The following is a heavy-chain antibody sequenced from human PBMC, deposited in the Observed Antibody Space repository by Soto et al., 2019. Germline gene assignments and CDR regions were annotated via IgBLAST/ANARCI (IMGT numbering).Heavy chain of an antibody. Sequence: QVQLVESGGGVVQPGRSLRLSCAASGFTFSSYAMHWVRQAPGKGLEWVAVISYDGSNKYYADSVKGRFTISRDNSKNTRYLQMNSLRAEDTAVYYCARDRAPWDYFDYWGQGTLVTVSS. CDR3: ARDRAPWDYFDY. D-gene: IGHD3-10*01. CDR1: GFTFSSYA. J-gene: IGHJ4*02. CDR2: ISYDGSNK. V-gene: IGHV3-30-3*01.